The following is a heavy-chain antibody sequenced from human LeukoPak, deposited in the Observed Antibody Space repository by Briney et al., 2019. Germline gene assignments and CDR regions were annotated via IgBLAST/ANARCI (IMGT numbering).Heavy chain of an antibody. Sequence: GGSLRLSCAVSGFTVSSIYMSWVRQVPGKGLEWVSGISASGGSTYYADSVKGRFTISRDNSKNTLFLQMSSLRADDTAIYYCAKHYDISGYYPYWGQGTLVTVSS. V-gene: IGHV3-23*01. CDR2: ISASGGST. CDR1: GFTVSSIY. D-gene: IGHD3-22*01. J-gene: IGHJ4*02. CDR3: AKHYDISGYYPY.